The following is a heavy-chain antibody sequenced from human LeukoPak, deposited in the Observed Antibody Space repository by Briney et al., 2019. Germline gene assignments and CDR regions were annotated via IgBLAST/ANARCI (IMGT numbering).Heavy chain of an antibody. CDR2: IGPSDSYT. V-gene: IGHV5-10-1*01. J-gene: IGHJ5*02. Sequence: GESLKISCKGSGYSFTSYWISWVRQMPGKGLEWMGRIGPSDSYTNYSPSFQGHVTISADKSISTAYLQWSSLKASDTAMYYCARHLRQTGWFDPWGQGTLVTVSS. CDR1: GYSFTSYW. CDR3: ARHLRQTGWFDP.